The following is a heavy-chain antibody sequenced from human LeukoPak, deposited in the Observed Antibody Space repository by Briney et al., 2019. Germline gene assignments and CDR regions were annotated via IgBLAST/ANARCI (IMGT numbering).Heavy chain of an antibody. V-gene: IGHV4-59*08. D-gene: IGHD2-2*01. CDR3: ARVGCSSTSCYPNWFDP. CDR2: IYYSGST. Sequence: SETLSLTCTVSGGSISSYYWSWIRQPPGKGLEWIGYIYYSGSTNYNPSLKSRVTISVDTSKNQFSLKLSSVTAADTAVYYCARVGCSSTSCYPNWFDPWGQGTLVTVSS. CDR1: GGSISSYY. J-gene: IGHJ5*02.